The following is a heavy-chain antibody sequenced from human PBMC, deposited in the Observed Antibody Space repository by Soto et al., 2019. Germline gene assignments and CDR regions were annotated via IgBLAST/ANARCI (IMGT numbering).Heavy chain of an antibody. CDR2: IYHTEST. Sequence: SETLSLTCAVSGGSLSSSNWWSWVRQPPGKGLEWIGEIYHTESTNYNPSLKSRVTISIDNSKNTVYLQMDSLRAEDTAVYYCAKGSRGYTGYVFDYWGQGALVTVSS. J-gene: IGHJ4*02. V-gene: IGHV4-4*02. CDR1: GGSLSSSNW. CDR3: AKGSRGYTGYVFDY. D-gene: IGHD5-12*01.